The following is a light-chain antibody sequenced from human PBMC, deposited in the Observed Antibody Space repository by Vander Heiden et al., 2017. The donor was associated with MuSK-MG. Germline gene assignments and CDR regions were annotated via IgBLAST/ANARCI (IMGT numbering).Light chain of an antibody. J-gene: IGKJ1*01. Sequence: DIQMTQSPSTLSASVGDRVTITCRASQSISSWLAWYQQKPGKAPKLLIYDASSLESGVPSRFSGSGSGTEFTLTISSLQPDDFATYYCQQYNSYSSMTFGRGTKVEIK. CDR3: QQYNSYSSMT. CDR1: QSISSW. CDR2: DAS. V-gene: IGKV1-5*01.